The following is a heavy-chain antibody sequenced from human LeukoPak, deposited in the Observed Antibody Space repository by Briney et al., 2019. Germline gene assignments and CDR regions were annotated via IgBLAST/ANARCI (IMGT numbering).Heavy chain of an antibody. V-gene: IGHV4-4*02. Sequence: SETLSLTCAVSGGSINSSNWWSWVRQPLGKGLEWIGEIYHSGSTNYNPSLKSRVTISVDKSKNQFSLKLSSVTAADTAVYYCARRNYDILSGYSLPDYWGQGTLVTVSS. CDR2: IYHSGST. J-gene: IGHJ4*02. CDR1: GGSINSSNW. CDR3: ARRNYDILSGYSLPDY. D-gene: IGHD3-9*01.